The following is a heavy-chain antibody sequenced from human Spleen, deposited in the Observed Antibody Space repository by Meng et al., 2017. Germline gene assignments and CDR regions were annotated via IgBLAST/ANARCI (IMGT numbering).Heavy chain of an antibody. D-gene: IGHD6-13*01. Sequence: RGQAGPGGREPGATVKVSYEPSEYDCPGSWLHWVGRAPGQGLEWMGRIDPKRGDTHYAQRFQGRVTMTGDTSISTAYMELSGLRSDDTAMYYCARDEDISAAGKLFGDYWGQGTLVTVSS. CDR3: ARDEDISAAGKLFGDY. V-gene: IGHV1-2*06. J-gene: IGHJ4*02. CDR2: IDPKRGDT. CDR1: EYDCPGSW.